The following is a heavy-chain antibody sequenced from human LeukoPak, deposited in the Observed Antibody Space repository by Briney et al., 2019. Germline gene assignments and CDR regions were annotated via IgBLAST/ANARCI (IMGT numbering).Heavy chain of an antibody. V-gene: IGHV1-8*03. CDR1: GYTFTSYD. Sequence: ASVKVSCKASGYTFTSYDVNWVRQATGQGLEWMGWINTNSDNTDYAQKFQGRVTFTRKTSINTAYMELTSLISEDTAVYYCAIGAVGFDYWGQGTLVTVSS. J-gene: IGHJ4*02. CDR2: INTNSDNT. CDR3: AIGAVGFDY. D-gene: IGHD2-2*01.